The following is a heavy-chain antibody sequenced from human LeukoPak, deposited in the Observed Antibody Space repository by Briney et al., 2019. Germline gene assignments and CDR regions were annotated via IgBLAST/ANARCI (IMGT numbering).Heavy chain of an antibody. V-gene: IGHV4-59*01. J-gene: IGHJ2*01. CDR1: GGSISSYY. D-gene: IGHD6-19*01. CDR3: ARSTKNSSGWYGAHTDWYFDL. CDR2: IYYSGST. Sequence: SETLSLTCTVSGGSISSYYWSWIRQPPGKRLEWIGYIYYSGSTNYNPSLKSRVTISVDTSKNQFSLKLSSVTAADTAVYYCARSTKNSSGWYGAHTDWYFDLWGRGTLVTVSS.